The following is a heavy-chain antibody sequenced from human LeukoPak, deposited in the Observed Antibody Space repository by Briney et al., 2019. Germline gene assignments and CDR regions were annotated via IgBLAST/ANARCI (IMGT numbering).Heavy chain of an antibody. CDR3: ARASLTTVIRDY. CDR2: ISSSGSTI. V-gene: IGHV3-11*01. CDR1: GFTFSDYY. D-gene: IGHD4-17*01. Sequence: GSLRLSCAASGFTFSDYYMSWIRQAPGKGLEWVSYISSSGSTIYYADSVKGRFTISRDNAKNSLYPQMNSLRAEDTAVYYCARASLTTVIRDYWGQGTLVTVSS. J-gene: IGHJ4*02.